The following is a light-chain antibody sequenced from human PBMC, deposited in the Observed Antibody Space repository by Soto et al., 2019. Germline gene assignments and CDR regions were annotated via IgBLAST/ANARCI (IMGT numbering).Light chain of an antibody. J-gene: IGKJ2*01. V-gene: IGKV3-11*01. CDR3: QHRSNWPPT. CDR1: QSVSSY. CDR2: DAS. Sequence: EIVLTQSPATLSLSPGERATLSCRASQSVSSYLAWYQQKPGQAPRLLIYDASNRATGIPARFSGSGSGTDFTLTISSLEPEDFSLYYCQHRSNWPPTFGQGTKLDIK.